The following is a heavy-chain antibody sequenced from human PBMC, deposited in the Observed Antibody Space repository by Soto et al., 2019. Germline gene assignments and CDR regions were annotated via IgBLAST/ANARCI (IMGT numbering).Heavy chain of an antibody. V-gene: IGHV3-23*01. Sequence: EVQLLESGGGLVQPGGSLRLSCAASGFTFSSYAMSWVRQAPGKGLEWVSAISGSGGSTYYADSVKGRFTISRDNSKNTLYLQMNSVSAEDTAVYYCAKDRHSSGWYGGDAFDIWGQGTMVTVSS. D-gene: IGHD6-19*01. CDR2: ISGSGGST. J-gene: IGHJ3*02. CDR3: AKDRHSSGWYGGDAFDI. CDR1: GFTFSSYA.